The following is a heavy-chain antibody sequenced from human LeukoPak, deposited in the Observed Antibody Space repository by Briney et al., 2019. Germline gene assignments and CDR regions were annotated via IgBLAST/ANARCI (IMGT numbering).Heavy chain of an antibody. Sequence: SETLSVTCTVSGGSISSYYWSWIRQPPGNGLEWIGYIYYSGSTNYNPSLKSRVTISVDTSKNQFSLKLSSVTAADTAVYYCASSSAAGTVFRGWFDPWGQGTLVTVSS. V-gene: IGHV4-59*08. CDR2: IYYSGST. CDR1: GGSISSYY. J-gene: IGHJ5*02. D-gene: IGHD6-13*01. CDR3: ASSSAAGTVFRGWFDP.